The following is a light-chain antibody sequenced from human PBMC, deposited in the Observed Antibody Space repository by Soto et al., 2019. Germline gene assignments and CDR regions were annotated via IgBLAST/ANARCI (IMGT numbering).Light chain of an antibody. CDR1: QSVSSN. Sequence: IVRTQSPATLSLSPGESATLSWRASQSVSSNLAWYQQKPGQAPRLLIHGASTRATGIPARFSGSGSGTELTLTISSLQSEDFAVYYCQQYNKWPPVTFGGGTKVDIK. CDR2: GAS. CDR3: QQYNKWPPVT. V-gene: IGKV3-15*01. J-gene: IGKJ4*01.